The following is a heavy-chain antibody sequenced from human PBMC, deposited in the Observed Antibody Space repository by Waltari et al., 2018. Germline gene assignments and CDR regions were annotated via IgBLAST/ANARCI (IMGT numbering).Heavy chain of an antibody. CDR2: ISGSGGST. Sequence: DVQLVQSGGGFIQPGGSLRLSCAASGLTFSNYAMSWVRQAPGKGLEWVSSISGSGGSTYYADSVKGRFTISRDNSRNTLYLQMNSLRAEDTAVYYCARDQRSSGHVEEEVYYGMDVWGQGTTVTVSS. CDR1: GLTFSNYA. J-gene: IGHJ6*02. D-gene: IGHD6-19*01. CDR3: ARDQRSSGHVEEEVYYGMDV. V-gene: IGHV3-23*04.